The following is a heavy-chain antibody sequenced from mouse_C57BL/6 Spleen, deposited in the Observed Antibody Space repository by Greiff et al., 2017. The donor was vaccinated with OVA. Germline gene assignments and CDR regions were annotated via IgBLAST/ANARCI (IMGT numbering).Heavy chain of an antibody. V-gene: IGHV1-5*01. J-gene: IGHJ3*01. CDR3: TRSHCWFAC. Sequence: EVQLQESGTVLARPGASVKMSCKTSGYTFTSYWMPWVKQRPGQGLEWIGAIYPGNSDTSYNQKFKGKANLTAVTSASTAYMELSSLTNEDSAVYYCTRSHCWFACWGQGTLVTVSA. CDR2: IYPGNSDT. CDR1: GYTFTSYW.